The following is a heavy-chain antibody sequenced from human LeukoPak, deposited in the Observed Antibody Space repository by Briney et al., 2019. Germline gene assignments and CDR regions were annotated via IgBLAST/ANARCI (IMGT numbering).Heavy chain of an antibody. Sequence: SETLSLTCTVSVGSFSGYYWSWIRQPAGKGLKWIGRIYTSGSTVYNPSLKSRLTMSVDTSKNQFSLKLTSVTAADTAVYYCARGILRLDNCLDPWGQGTLVTLSS. J-gene: IGHJ5*02. CDR3: ARGILRLDNCLDP. CDR1: VGSFSGYY. CDR2: IYTSGST. D-gene: IGHD3-16*01. V-gene: IGHV4-4*07.